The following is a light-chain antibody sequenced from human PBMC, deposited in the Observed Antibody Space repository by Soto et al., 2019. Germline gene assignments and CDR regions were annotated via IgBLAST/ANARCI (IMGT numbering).Light chain of an antibody. V-gene: IGKV3-11*01. Sequence: NVLTQSPATLSLSPGERATLSCRASQGGSSYLAWYQQKPSQAPRLLICATSTRATDIPSRFSGSGYETEFTLTISSLPSEEFAVYYCQQRSNWPPTAFGQGTRLENK. J-gene: IGKJ5*01. CDR2: ATS. CDR3: QQRSNWPPTA. CDR1: QGGSSY.